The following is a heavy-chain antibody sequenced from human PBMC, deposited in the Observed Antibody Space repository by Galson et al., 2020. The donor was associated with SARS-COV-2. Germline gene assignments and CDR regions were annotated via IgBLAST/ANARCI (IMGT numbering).Heavy chain of an antibody. CDR2: ISYDGSNK. J-gene: IGHJ4*02. CDR3: AKDAQGWYFDY. CDR1: GFTFSSYG. V-gene: IGHV3-30*18. D-gene: IGHD6-19*01. Sequence: QLGESLKISCAASGFTFSSYGMHWVRQAPGKGLEWVAVISYDGSNKYYADSVKGRFTISRDNSKNTLYLQMNSLRAEDTAVYYCAKDAQGWYFDYWGQGTLVTVSS.